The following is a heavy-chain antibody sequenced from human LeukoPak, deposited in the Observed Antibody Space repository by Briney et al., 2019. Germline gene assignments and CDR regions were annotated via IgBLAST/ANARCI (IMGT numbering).Heavy chain of an antibody. CDR1: GFTFSNAW. J-gene: IGHJ4*02. CDR2: IKSKTDGGTT. V-gene: IGHV3-15*01. CDR3: ARVERATTVFDY. Sequence: GGSLRLSCAASGFTFSNAWMSWVRQAPGKGLEWVGRIKSKTDGGTTDYAAPVKGRFTISRDDSKNTLYLQMNSLKTEDTAVYYCARVERATTVFDYWGQGTLVTVSS. D-gene: IGHD5-24*01.